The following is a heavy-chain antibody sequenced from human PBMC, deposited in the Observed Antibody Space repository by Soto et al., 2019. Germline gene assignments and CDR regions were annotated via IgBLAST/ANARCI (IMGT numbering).Heavy chain of an antibody. CDR2: VSVSGGTT. D-gene: IGHD3-22*01. CDR1: GSMFNNYA. Sequence: PGGSLRLSCAASGSMFNNYAMSWVRQAPGEGLEWVSTVSVSGGTTYYADSLKGRFTISRDNSKKTVYLQMNRLRADDTAIYYCAKGLYYYDSSGYRLFDYWGQGTLVTVSS. J-gene: IGHJ4*02. V-gene: IGHV3-23*01. CDR3: AKGLYYYDSSGYRLFDY.